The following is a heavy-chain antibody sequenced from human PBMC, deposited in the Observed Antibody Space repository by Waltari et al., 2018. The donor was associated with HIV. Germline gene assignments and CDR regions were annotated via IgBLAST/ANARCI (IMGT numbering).Heavy chain of an antibody. CDR2: DYHSGPA. J-gene: IGHJ5*02. CDR1: GDSVSSNSYY. D-gene: IGHD3-10*01. CDR3: ARQYGSGRWGFGP. V-gene: IGHV4-39*01. Sequence: QLQLQESGPGVVKPSETVSLTCTVSGDSVSSNSYYWGWIRQPPGKGLEGIASDYHSGPAYDNPSLRSRVTISVDTSKNQFSLKLSSVTAADTALYYCARQYGSGRWGFGPWGQGIMVTVSS.